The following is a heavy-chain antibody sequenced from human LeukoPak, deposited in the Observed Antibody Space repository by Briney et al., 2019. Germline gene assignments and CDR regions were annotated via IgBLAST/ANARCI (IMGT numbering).Heavy chain of an antibody. CDR1: GFTFSSYW. CDR2: INSDGSST. CDR3: AKDPRERWLPIFDY. V-gene: IGHV3-74*01. J-gene: IGHJ4*02. Sequence: PGGSLRLSCAASGFTFSSYWMHWVRQAPGKGLVWVSRINSDGSSTSYADSVKGRFTISRDNAKNTLYLQMNSLRVEDTAVYYCAKDPRERWLPIFDYWGQGTLVTVSS. D-gene: IGHD5-24*01.